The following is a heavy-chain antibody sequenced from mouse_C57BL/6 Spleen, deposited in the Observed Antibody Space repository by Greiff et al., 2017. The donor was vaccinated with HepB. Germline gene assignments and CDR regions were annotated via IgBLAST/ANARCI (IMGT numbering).Heavy chain of an antibody. J-gene: IGHJ2*01. V-gene: IGHV1-50*01. D-gene: IGHD1-1*01. CDR1: GYTFTSYW. Sequence: QVQLQQPGAELVKPGASVKLSCKASGYTFTSYWMQWVKQRPGQGLEWIGEIDPSDSYTNYNQKFKGKATLTVDTSSSTAYMQLSSLTSEDSAVYYCARKARGSTGTFDYWGQGTTLTVSS. CDR2: IDPSDSYT. CDR3: ARKARGSTGTFDY.